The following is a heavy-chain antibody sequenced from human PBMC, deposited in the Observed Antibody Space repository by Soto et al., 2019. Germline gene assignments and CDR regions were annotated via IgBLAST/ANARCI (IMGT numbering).Heavy chain of an antibody. J-gene: IGHJ4*02. CDR1: GDSINSGDYY. CDR2: IYYSGTT. Sequence: QVQLQESGPGLVKPSQTLSLTCTVSGDSINSGDYYWNWIRQPPGKGLEWIGYIYYSGTTSSNPSLTSRVTISVDTSKNQFSLKLSSVTAADTAVYYCARSRYGYLVDFNYWGQGTLVTVSS. CDR3: ARSRYGYLVDFNY. D-gene: IGHD5-18*01. V-gene: IGHV4-30-4*01.